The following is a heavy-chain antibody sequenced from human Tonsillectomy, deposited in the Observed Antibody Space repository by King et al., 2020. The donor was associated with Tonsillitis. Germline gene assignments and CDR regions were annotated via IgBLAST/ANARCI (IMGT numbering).Heavy chain of an antibody. J-gene: IGHJ4*02. CDR1: GFTFNNYA. Sequence: VQLVESGGGVVQPGRSLRLSCAASGFTFNNYAMHWVRQAPGKGLEWVAIISYDGSNTYYADSVKGRFTISRDNSKNTLYLHMNSLRAEDTAMYYCARRPGASTTGWYALKLYYFDLWGQGTLVTVSS. V-gene: IGHV3-30*04. CDR2: ISYDGSNT. D-gene: IGHD6-19*01. CDR3: ARRPGASTTGWYALKLYYFDL.